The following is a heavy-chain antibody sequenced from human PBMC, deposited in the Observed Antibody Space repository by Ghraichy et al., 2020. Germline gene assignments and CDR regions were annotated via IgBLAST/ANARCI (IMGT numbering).Heavy chain of an antibody. CDR1: GFTFSTYD. D-gene: IGHD4-23*01. J-gene: IGHJ4*02. Sequence: GGSLRLSCAASGFTFSTYDIHWVRQATGKGLEWVSGIGAAGDTYYPGSVKGRFTISRENAKNSLYLQLNSLRAGDTAVYYCARARDSHCLGGICSFCFDYWVQGTLVTVSS. V-gene: IGHV3-13*01. CDR2: IGAAGDT. CDR3: ARARDSHCLGGICSFCFDY.